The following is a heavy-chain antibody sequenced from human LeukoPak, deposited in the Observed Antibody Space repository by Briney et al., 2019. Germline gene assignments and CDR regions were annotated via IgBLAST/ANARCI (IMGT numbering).Heavy chain of an antibody. J-gene: IGHJ4*02. CDR2: ISWNSGSI. V-gene: IGHV3-9*01. CDR1: GFTFDDYA. CDR3: ARDLEFGFGKYYFDY. Sequence: PGGSLRLSCAASGFTFDDYAMHWVRQAPGKGLEWVSGISWNSGSIGYADSVKGRFTISRDNAEKSLYLQMNNLRADDTAIYYCARDLEFGFGKYYFDYWGQGALVTVSS. D-gene: IGHD1-14*01.